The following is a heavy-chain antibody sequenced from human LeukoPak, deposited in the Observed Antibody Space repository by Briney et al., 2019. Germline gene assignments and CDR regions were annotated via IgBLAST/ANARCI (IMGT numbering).Heavy chain of an antibody. CDR1: GFTFRSYA. V-gene: IGHV3-23*01. Sequence: PGRSLRLSCAASGFTFRSYAMSWVRQAPGKGLEWVSAVGSGATPYYADSEKGRFTISRDDSKNMLYLQANSLRAEDTAVYYCARQLGYCSRGNCYFDSWGQGTLVTVSS. J-gene: IGHJ4*02. D-gene: IGHD2-2*01. CDR3: ARQLGYCSRGNCYFDS. CDR2: VGSGATP.